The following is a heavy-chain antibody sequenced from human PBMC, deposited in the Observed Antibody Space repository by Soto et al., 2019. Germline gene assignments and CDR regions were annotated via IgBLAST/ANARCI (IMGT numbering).Heavy chain of an antibody. CDR2: INGDGSST. CDR3: ARLGSTFRLWDFDP. Sequence: EVQLVESGGGLVQPGGSLRLSCAASGFTFSRYWMYWVRQAPGKGLVWVSRINGDGSSTTYADSVKGRFTISRDNANTPSNWQTNTPSAGEAAFRSSARLGSTFRLWDFDPWGRGTLVTVSS. CDR1: GFTFSRYW. D-gene: IGHD2-2*01. J-gene: IGHJ2*01. V-gene: IGHV3-74*01.